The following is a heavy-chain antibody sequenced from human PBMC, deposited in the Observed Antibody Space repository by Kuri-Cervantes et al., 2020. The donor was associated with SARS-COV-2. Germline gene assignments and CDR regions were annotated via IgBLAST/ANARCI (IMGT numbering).Heavy chain of an antibody. J-gene: IGHJ5*02. CDR3: ARHSGSGWTGNWFDP. CDR2: IIPIFGTA. V-gene: IGHV1-69*06. Sequence: SVKVSCKASGGTFSSYAISWVRQAPGQGLEWMGGIIPIFGTANYAQKFQGRVTITADKSTSTAYMELSSLRSEGTAVYYCARHSGSGWTGNWFDPWGQGTLVTVSS. CDR1: GGTFSSYA. D-gene: IGHD6-19*01.